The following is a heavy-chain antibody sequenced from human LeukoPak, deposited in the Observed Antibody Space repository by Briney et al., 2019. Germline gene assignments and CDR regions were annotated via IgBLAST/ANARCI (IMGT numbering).Heavy chain of an antibody. V-gene: IGHV4-59*01. Sequence: PSETLSLTCTVSGGSISSYYWSWIRQPPGKGLEWIGYLYYIGNTNYNPSLKSRVTISVDTSKNQFSLKLSSVTAADTAVYYCARDLGYCSTTSCYNWFDPWGQGTLVTVSS. J-gene: IGHJ5*02. CDR3: ARDLGYCSTTSCYNWFDP. D-gene: IGHD2-2*01. CDR2: LYYIGNT. CDR1: GGSISSYY.